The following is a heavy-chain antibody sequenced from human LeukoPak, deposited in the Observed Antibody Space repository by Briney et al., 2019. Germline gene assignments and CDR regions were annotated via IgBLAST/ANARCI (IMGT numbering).Heavy chain of an antibody. CDR2: INPNSGGT. J-gene: IGHJ4*02. CDR3: ARGGNNHYYHSNTLVDY. D-gene: IGHD3-22*01. V-gene: IGHV1-2*06. CDR1: GYTFTGYY. Sequence: ASVKVSCRPSGYTFTGYYIHWVRQAPGQGLEWMGRINPNSGGTNNAQKSQGRVTMTRDTSISTAYMELSRLRSDDTAVYYCARGGNNHYYHSNTLVDYWGQGTLVTVSS.